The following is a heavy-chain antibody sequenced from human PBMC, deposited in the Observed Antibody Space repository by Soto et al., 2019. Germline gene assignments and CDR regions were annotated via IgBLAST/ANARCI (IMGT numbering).Heavy chain of an antibody. Sequence: ASVKVSCKASGYTFTSYYMHWVRQAPGQGLEWMGIINPSGGSTSYAQKFQGRVTMTRDTSTSTVYMELSSLRSEDTAVYYCGIGRISYYYDSSGYYDLGDYWGQGTLVTVSS. CDR3: GIGRISYYYDSSGYYDLGDY. CDR1: GYTFTSYY. CDR2: INPSGGST. J-gene: IGHJ4*02. D-gene: IGHD3-22*01. V-gene: IGHV1-46*01.